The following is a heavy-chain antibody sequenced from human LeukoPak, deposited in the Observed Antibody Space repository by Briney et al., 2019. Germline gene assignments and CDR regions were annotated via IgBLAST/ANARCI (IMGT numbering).Heavy chain of an antibody. D-gene: IGHD2-2*01. Sequence: ASVKVSCKASGGTFSSYAISWVRQAPGQGLEWMGGIISVFGPANYAQKFQGRVTITADESINTAYMELSSLRSEDTAVYYCVCVDYWGQGTLVTVSS. CDR2: IISVFGPA. V-gene: IGHV1-69*13. CDR3: VCVDY. J-gene: IGHJ4*02. CDR1: GGTFSSYA.